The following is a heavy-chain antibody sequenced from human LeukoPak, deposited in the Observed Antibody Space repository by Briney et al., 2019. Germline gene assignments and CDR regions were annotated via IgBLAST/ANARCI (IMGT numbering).Heavy chain of an antibody. V-gene: IGHV3-23*01. CDR1: GFTFSSYA. Sequence: AGGSLRLSCAASGFTFSSYAMSWVRQAPGKGLEGVSAISGSGGSTYYADSVKGRFTISRDNSKNTLYLQMNSLRAEDTAVYYCAKLGYCGGDCHLGAFDIWGQGTMVTVSS. J-gene: IGHJ3*02. CDR2: ISGSGGST. CDR3: AKLGYCGGDCHLGAFDI. D-gene: IGHD2-21*02.